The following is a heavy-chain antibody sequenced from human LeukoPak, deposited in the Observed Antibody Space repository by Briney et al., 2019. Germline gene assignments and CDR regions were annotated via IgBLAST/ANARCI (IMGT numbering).Heavy chain of an antibody. V-gene: IGHV3-30*18. D-gene: IGHD3-16*01. CDR2: ISYDGSNK. Sequence: GGSLRLSCAASGFTFSSYGMHWVRQAPGKGLEWVAVISYDGSNKYYADSVKGRSTISRDNSKNTLYLQMNSLRAEDTAVYYCANELLGTFGAFDIWGQGTMVTVSS. CDR3: ANELLGTFGAFDI. CDR1: GFTFSSYG. J-gene: IGHJ3*02.